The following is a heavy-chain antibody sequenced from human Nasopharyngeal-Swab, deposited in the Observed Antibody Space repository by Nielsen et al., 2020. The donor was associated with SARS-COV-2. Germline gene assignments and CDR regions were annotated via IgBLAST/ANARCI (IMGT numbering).Heavy chain of an antibody. D-gene: IGHD3-3*01. CDR2: ISSSSSTI. CDR1: GFTFSSYS. V-gene: IGHV3-48*01. CDR3: ARDTTYDFWSGYSKSFDY. J-gene: IGHJ4*02. Sequence: GGSLRLSCAASGFTFSSYSMNWVRQAPGKGLEWVSYISSSSSTIYYADSVKGRFTISRDNAKNSLYLQMNSPRAEDTAVYYCARDTTYDFWSGYSKSFDYWGQGTLVTVSS.